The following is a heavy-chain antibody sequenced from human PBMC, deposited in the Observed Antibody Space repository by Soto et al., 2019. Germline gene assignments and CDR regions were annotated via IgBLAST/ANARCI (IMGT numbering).Heavy chain of an antibody. V-gene: IGHV3-11*01. D-gene: IGHD2-8*02. J-gene: IGHJ5*01. Sequence: QVQLEESGGGLVKPGGSLRLSCAVSGFSFSDYDMSWIRQAPGKGLEWVSYSSGSGSTTYYADSVKGRFTISRDNAKNSLYLQMNSLRAEDTAVYYCARVGVDAAATTFDSWGHRTLVTVSS. CDR2: SSGSGSTT. CDR1: GFSFSDYD. CDR3: ARVGVDAAATTFDS.